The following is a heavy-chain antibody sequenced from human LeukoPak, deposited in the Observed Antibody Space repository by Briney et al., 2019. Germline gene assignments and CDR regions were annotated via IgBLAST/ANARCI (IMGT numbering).Heavy chain of an antibody. CDR2: IYYSGST. Sequence: LETLSLTCTVSGGSISSYYWSWIRQPPGKGLEWIGYIYYSGSTNYNPSLKSRVTISVDTSKNQFSLKLSSVTAADTAVYYCASTQLLPPSLDYWGQGTLVTVSS. V-gene: IGHV4-59*08. D-gene: IGHD2-2*01. J-gene: IGHJ4*02. CDR3: ASTQLLPPSLDY. CDR1: GGSISSYY.